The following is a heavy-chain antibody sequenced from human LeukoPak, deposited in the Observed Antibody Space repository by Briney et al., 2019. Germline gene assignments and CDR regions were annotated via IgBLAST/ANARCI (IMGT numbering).Heavy chain of an antibody. V-gene: IGHV1-2*02. Sequence: ASVTVSFTSSVYTFTFYYMHWVRQAPGQGREGMGWINPNSGGTNYAQKFQGRVTMTRDTSISTDYMELSRLRSDDTAVYYCAITRITMVRGVLDWFDPWGQGTLVTVSS. CDR3: AITRITMVRGVLDWFDP. J-gene: IGHJ5*02. CDR1: VYTFTFYY. CDR2: INPNSGGT. D-gene: IGHD3-10*01.